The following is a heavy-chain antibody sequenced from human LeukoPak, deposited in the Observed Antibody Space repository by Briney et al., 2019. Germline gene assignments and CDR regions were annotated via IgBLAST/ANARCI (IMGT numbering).Heavy chain of an antibody. Sequence: PGGSLRLSCAASGFTFSSYAMHWVRPAPGKGLEWGAAISYDGPNKNYADSVKGRFTISRDNPTNTLYLQMNSLRAEETAVYYCARDCEEQWLVLCAAFDIWGQGTMVTVSS. CDR2: ISYDGPNK. V-gene: IGHV3-30*04. D-gene: IGHD6-19*01. CDR3: ARDCEEQWLVLCAAFDI. CDR1: GFTFSSYA. J-gene: IGHJ3*02.